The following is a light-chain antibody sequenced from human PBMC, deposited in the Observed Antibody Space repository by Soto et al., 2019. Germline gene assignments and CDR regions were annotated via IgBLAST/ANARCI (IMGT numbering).Light chain of an antibody. J-gene: IGLJ1*01. Sequence: QSVLSQPASVSGSPGQSITISCTGASDDVGAYNSVSWYRQLPHKAPQVILYKGTQRPSGVSSRFSGSTSGNAASLTISGLQANDEADYLYCSFAPESNYVFGTGKKLTV. V-gene: IGLV2-23*01. CDR3: CSFAPESNYV. CDR2: KGT. CDR1: SDDVGAYNS.